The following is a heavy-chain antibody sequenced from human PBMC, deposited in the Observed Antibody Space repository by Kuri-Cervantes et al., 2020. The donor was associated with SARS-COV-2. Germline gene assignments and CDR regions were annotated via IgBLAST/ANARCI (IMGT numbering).Heavy chain of an antibody. CDR1: GFTFSSYS. J-gene: IGHJ3*02. Sequence: GESLKISCAASGFTFSSYSMNWVRQAPGKGLEWVSSISSSSSYIYYADSVKGRFTISRDNAKNSLYLQMNSLRAEDTAVYYCARDRHYDFWSGYSRRDAFDIWGQGTMVTVSS. V-gene: IGHV3-21*01. D-gene: IGHD3-3*01. CDR2: ISSSSSYI. CDR3: ARDRHYDFWSGYSRRDAFDI.